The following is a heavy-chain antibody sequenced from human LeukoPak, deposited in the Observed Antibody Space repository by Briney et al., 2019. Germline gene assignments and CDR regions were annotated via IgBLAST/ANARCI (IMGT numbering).Heavy chain of an antibody. Sequence: PSETLSLTCTVSGYSISSGYYWGWIRQPPGKGLEWIGSICHSGSTYYNPSLKSRVTISVDTSKNQFSLKLSSVTAADTAVYYCARNSGYGLGTSYYFDYWGQGTLVTVSS. D-gene: IGHD5-12*01. J-gene: IGHJ4*02. CDR1: GYSISSGYY. CDR3: ARNSGYGLGTSYYFDY. V-gene: IGHV4-38-2*02. CDR2: ICHSGST.